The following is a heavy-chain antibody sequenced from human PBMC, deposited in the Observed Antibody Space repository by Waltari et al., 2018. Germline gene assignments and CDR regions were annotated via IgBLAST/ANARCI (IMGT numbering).Heavy chain of an antibody. D-gene: IGHD6-13*01. Sequence: QVQLVQSGAEVKKPGSSVKVSCKASGGTFSSYTISWVRQAPGQGLEWMGRIIPILGIANYAQKFQGRVTITADKSTSTAYMELSSLRSEDTAVYYCARAGGQQLVSPFDYWGQGTLVTVSS. CDR3: ARAGGQQLVSPFDY. J-gene: IGHJ4*02. CDR2: IIPILGIA. V-gene: IGHV1-69*02. CDR1: GGTFSSYT.